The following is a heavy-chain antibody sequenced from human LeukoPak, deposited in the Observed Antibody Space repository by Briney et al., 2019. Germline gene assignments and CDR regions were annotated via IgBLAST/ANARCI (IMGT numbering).Heavy chain of an antibody. CDR1: GGSFSGYY. J-gene: IGHJ6*03. V-gene: IGHV4-34*01. CDR3: ARQGSRWYSYYYMDV. D-gene: IGHD6-13*01. CDR2: INHSGST. Sequence: PSETLSLTCAVYGGSFSGYYWSWIRQPPGKGLEWIGEINHSGSTNYNPSLKSRVTISVDTSKNQFSLKLSSVTAADTAVYYCARQGSRWYSYYYMDVRGKGTTVTVSS.